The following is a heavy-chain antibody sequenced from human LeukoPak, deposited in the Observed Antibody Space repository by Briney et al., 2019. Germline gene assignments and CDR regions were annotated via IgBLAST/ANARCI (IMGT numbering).Heavy chain of an antibody. CDR1: GFTFSSYA. D-gene: IGHD2-2*01. J-gene: IGHJ4*02. Sequence: PGGSLRLSCAASGFTFSSYAMSWVRQAPGKGLEWVSAISGSGGSTYYADSVKGRFTISRDNSKNTLYLQMNSLRAEGTAVYYCARDLGGYCSSTSCLWGQGTLVTVSS. V-gene: IGHV3-23*01. CDR3: ARDLGGYCSSTSCL. CDR2: ISGSGGST.